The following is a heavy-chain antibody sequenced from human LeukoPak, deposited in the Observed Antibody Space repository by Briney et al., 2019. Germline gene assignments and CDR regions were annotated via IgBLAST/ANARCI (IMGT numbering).Heavy chain of an antibody. D-gene: IGHD3-10*01. Sequence: GGSLRLSCSASGFTFSRYAMHWVRQAPGKGLEYVSAISSNGGSTYYADSVKGRFTISRDNSRNTLHLQMSSLRVEDTAVYYCVKDSSSGSYFDYWGQGALVTVSS. J-gene: IGHJ4*02. CDR1: GFTFSRYA. CDR3: VKDSSSGSYFDY. V-gene: IGHV3-64D*06. CDR2: ISSNGGST.